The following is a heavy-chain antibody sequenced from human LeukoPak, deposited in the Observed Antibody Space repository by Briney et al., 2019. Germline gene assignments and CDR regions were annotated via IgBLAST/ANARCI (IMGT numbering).Heavy chain of an antibody. CDR2: IWYGGSNK. J-gene: IGHJ6*04. D-gene: IGHD3-10*01. Sequence: GRSLRLSCAASGFTFSSYGMHWVRQAPGKGLEWVAVIWYGGSNKYYADSVKGRFTISRGNSKNTLYLQMNSLRAEDTAVYYCAREGQTYYYGSGSPTDYGMDVWGKGTTVTVSS. CDR3: AREGQTYYYGSGSPTDYGMDV. V-gene: IGHV3-33*01. CDR1: GFTFSSYG.